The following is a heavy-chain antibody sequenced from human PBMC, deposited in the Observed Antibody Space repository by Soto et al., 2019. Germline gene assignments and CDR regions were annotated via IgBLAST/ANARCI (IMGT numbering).Heavy chain of an antibody. V-gene: IGHV1-24*01. CDR2: FDPEDGET. CDR3: AIAVGYFTNGVCYLARREINWCAP. CDR1: GYTLTDLS. Sequence: ASVKVSCKVSGYTLTDLSMHGVRQAPGKGLEWMGGFDPEDGETIYAQKFQGRVTMTEDTSTDTAYMELSSLRSGDTAGYYCAIAVGYFTNGVCYLARREINWCAPWGQGTLVTVSS. J-gene: IGHJ5*02. D-gene: IGHD2-8*01.